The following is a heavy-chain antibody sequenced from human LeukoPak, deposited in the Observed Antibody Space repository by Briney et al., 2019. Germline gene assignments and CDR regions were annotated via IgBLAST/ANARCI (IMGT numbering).Heavy chain of an antibody. CDR1: GYTFTSYG. J-gene: IGHJ4*02. CDR3: ARVSMITFGGVIATFDY. Sequence: ASVKVSCKASGYTFTSYGISWVRQAPGQGLEWMGWISAFNGNTNYAQKLQGRVTMTTDTTTSTAYMELRSLRSDDTAVYYCARVSMITFGGVIATFDYWGQGTLVTVSS. CDR2: ISAFNGNT. V-gene: IGHV1-18*01. D-gene: IGHD3-16*02.